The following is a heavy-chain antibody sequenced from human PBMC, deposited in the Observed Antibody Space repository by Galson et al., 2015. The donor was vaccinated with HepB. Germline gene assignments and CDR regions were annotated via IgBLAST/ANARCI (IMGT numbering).Heavy chain of an antibody. D-gene: IGHD2-2*02. CDR3: AREGIVVVPAAIGGYYCYYYMDV. V-gene: IGHV3-30-3*01. J-gene: IGHJ6*03. Sequence: SLRLSCAASGFTFSSYAMHWVRQAPGKGLEWVAVISYDGSNKYYADSVKGRFTISRDNSKNTLYLQMNSLRAEDTAVYYCAREGIVVVPAAIGGYYCYYYMDVWGKGTTVTVSS. CDR2: ISYDGSNK. CDR1: GFTFSSYA.